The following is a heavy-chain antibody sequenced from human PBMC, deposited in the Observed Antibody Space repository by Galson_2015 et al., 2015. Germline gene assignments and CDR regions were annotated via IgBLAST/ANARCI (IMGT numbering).Heavy chain of an antibody. CDR2: ITSGGIK. Sequence: SLRLSCAAYGFTFRSFAMSWVRQAPGKGLEWVSGITSGGIKHYADSVKGRFTISRDNSKNTLSLQMNSLRAEDTALYYCARDFQPYPIWGQGTMVTVSP. J-gene: IGHJ3*02. V-gene: IGHV3-23*01. CDR1: GFTFRSFA. CDR3: ARDFQPYPI.